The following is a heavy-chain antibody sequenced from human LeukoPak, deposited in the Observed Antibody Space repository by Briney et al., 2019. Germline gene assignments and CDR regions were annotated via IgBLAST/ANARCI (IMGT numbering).Heavy chain of an antibody. CDR2: ITASGTAM. V-gene: IGHV3-48*02. J-gene: IGHJ4*02. Sequence: ESGGSLRLSCAASGFTFSSYSMNWVRQAPGKGLEWVSHITASGTAMFYADSVKGRFTISRDNAKNSLYLQMNSLRDEDTAVYYCARVRGFDVVVAAITYYFDYWGQGTLVTVSS. CDR3: ARVRGFDVVVAAITYYFDY. D-gene: IGHD2-15*01. CDR1: GFTFSSYS.